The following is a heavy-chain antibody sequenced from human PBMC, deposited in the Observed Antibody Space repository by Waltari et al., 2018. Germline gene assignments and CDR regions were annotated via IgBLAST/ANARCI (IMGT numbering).Heavy chain of an antibody. CDR2: IKRDGSER. CDR3: ARELITFGGVLFDY. CDR1: GFTFSSYW. Sequence: EVQLVESGGGLVQPGGSLRLSCAASGFTFSSYWMSWVRQVPGKGLGWVGDIKRDGSERYYVDSVKGRFTISRDDAKNSLYLQMNGLRAEDTAVYYCARELITFGGVLFDYWGQGTLVTVSS. V-gene: IGHV3-7*01. J-gene: IGHJ4*02. D-gene: IGHD3-16*01.